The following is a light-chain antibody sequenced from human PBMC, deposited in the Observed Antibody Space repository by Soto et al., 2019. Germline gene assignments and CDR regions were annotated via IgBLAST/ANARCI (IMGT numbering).Light chain of an antibody. J-gene: IGKJ4*01. V-gene: IGKV3-15*01. CDR2: DAS. CDR1: QGVGST. CDR3: QHYLTWPLT. Sequence: ELVLTQSPATLSVSPGERATLSCRASQGVGSTLAWYQQEPGRTPRLLIYDASTRATGIPARFSGAGSGTEFTLTISSLQSDDSAVYYCQHYLTWPLTFGGGTRVKI.